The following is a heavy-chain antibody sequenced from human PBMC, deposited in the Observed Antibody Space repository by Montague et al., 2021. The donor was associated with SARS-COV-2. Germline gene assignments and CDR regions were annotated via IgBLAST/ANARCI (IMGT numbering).Heavy chain of an antibody. CDR1: GYTLSNYG. D-gene: IGHD1-1*01. J-gene: IGHJ4*02. Sequence: SVTVSCKASGYTLSNYGVSWMRQGPGQRPEWMGWISAHTGTTAYAQRLQGRITLTADRSTNTAYMELRGLTSDDTALYYCARVQTGNFDFWGQGTLVTVSS. CDR3: ARVQTGNFDF. V-gene: IGHV1-18*01. CDR2: ISAHTGTT.